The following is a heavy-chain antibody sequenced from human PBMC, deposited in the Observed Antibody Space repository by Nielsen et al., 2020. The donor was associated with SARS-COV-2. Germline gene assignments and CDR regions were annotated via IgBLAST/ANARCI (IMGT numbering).Heavy chain of an antibody. Sequence: SETLSLTCAVYGGSFSGYYWSWIRQPPGKGLEWIGEINRSGSTNYNPSLKSRVTISVDTSKNQFSLKLSSVTAADTAVYYCARARLRGSYSDYWGQGTLVTVSS. CDR2: INRSGST. J-gene: IGHJ4*02. CDR1: GGSFSGYY. D-gene: IGHD3-16*01. V-gene: IGHV4-34*01. CDR3: ARARLRGSYSDY.